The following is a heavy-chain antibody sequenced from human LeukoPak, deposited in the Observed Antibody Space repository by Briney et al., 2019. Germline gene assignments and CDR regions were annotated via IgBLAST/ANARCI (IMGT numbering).Heavy chain of an antibody. CDR1: GFTFSSYS. J-gene: IGHJ4*02. D-gene: IGHD3-22*01. Sequence: TGGSLRLSCAASGFTFSSYSMNWVRQAPGKGLEWVSYISSSSSSIYYADSVRGRFSISRDDARNSLYLQMDSLSGDDTAVYYCARLRRNSDRSGYYYYYDYWGQGTLVTVSS. CDR3: ARLRRNSDRSGYYYYYDY. V-gene: IGHV3-21*05. CDR2: ISSSSSSI.